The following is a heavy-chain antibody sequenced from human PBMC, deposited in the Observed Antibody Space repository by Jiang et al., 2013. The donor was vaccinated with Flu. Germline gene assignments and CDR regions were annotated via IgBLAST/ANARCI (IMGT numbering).Heavy chain of an antibody. CDR1: GYSFTSYW. J-gene: IGHJ4*02. CDR2: IYPGDSDT. CDR3: ARSQVPSGYYYPFDY. Sequence: GAEVKKPGESLKISCKGSGYSFTSYWIGWVRQMPGKGLEWMGIIYPGDSDTRYSPSFQGQVTISADKSISTAYLQWSSLKASDTAMYYCARSQVPSGYYYPFDYWGQGTLVTVSS. D-gene: IGHD3-22*01. V-gene: IGHV5-51*01.